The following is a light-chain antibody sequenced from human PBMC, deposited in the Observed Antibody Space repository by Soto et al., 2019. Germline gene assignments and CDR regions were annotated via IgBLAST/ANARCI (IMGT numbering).Light chain of an antibody. CDR3: SSYTSASTTYV. V-gene: IGLV2-14*01. CDR2: EVS. CDR1: SSDVGSYNY. J-gene: IGLJ1*01. Sequence: QSVLTQPASVSGSPGQSITISCTGTSSDVGSYNYVSWYQQLPGKAPKLMIYEVSNRTSGVSNRFSGSKSGNTASLTISGLQADDEADYYCSSYTSASTTYVFGTGTKLTVL.